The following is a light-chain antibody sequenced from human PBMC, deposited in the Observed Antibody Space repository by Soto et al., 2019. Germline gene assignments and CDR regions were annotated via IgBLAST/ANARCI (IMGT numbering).Light chain of an antibody. J-gene: IGKJ1*01. V-gene: IGKV3-15*01. CDR3: QQYNNWPWP. CDR1: QSVSDN. CDR2: SAS. Sequence: IVMTHSPATLSVSPCERATLSSSASQSVSDNLAWYQQKPGQAPRLLSYSASTRATGIPARFSGSGSGTEFTLTISSLQSEDFAVYYCQQYNNWPWPFGQGSKVDI.